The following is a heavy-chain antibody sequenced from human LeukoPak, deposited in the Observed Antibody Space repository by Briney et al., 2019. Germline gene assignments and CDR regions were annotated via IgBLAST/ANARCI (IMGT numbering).Heavy chain of an antibody. D-gene: IGHD3-22*01. CDR1: GFTFSSYS. V-gene: IGHV3-21*01. CDR3: ARPYDSSGPMETSWGLAEVKAAGRSAFDI. CDR2: ISSSSSYI. Sequence: GGSLRLSCAASGFTFSSYSTNWVRQAPGKGLEWVSSISSSSSYIYHADSVKGRFTISRDNAKNSLYLQMNRLRAEDTAVYYCARPYDSSGPMETSWGLAEVKAAGRSAFDIWGQGTMVTVSS. J-gene: IGHJ3*02.